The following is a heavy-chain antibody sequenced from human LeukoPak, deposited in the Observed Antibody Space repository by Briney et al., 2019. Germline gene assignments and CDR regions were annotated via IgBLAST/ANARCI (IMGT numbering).Heavy chain of an antibody. CDR3: ATTNHCSGGSCSSWSPDS. CDR2: VSYDGNYK. V-gene: IGHV3-30-3*01. CDR1: GFTFSSYA. D-gene: IGHD2-15*01. J-gene: IGHJ4*02. Sequence: PGGSLRLSCGASGFTFSSYAMHWVRQAPGKGLEWVAVVSYDGNYKYYLGSVKGRFTISRDNSKNTLNLQMNSLRPEDTALYYCATTNHCSGGSCSSWSPDSWSQGTLVIVSS.